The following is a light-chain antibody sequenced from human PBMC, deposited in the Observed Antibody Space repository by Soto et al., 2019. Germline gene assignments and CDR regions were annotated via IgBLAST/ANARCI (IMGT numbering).Light chain of an antibody. Sequence: DIQMTQSLSPLSASVGDRVIITCRAGRVIISWLACYQQKQGKAPNLLIYRASTLKSGIQSRFSGSGSGTEFTLTISSLQPDDFATYYCQQYDRASWTFGPGTKVEIK. CDR1: RVIISW. CDR2: RAS. V-gene: IGKV1-5*03. J-gene: IGKJ1*01. CDR3: QQYDRASWT.